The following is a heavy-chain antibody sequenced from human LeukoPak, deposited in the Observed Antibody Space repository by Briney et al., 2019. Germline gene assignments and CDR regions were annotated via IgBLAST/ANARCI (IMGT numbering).Heavy chain of an antibody. J-gene: IGHJ4*02. D-gene: IGHD3-22*01. CDR2: MDPNSGNT. CDR3: ARDVYDSSGYYPFDY. V-gene: IGHV1-8*02. Sequence: ASVKVSCEASGYTFINYDINWVRQATGQGLEWMGWMDPNSGNTGYAQKFRGRVTMTRNTSIKTAYMELSSLSSEDTAVYYCARDVYDSSGYYPFDYWGQGTLVTVSS. CDR1: GYTFINYD.